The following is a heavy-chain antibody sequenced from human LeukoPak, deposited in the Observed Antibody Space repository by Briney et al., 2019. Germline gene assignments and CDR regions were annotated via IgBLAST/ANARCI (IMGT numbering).Heavy chain of an antibody. J-gene: IGHJ4*02. CDR2: IRYDGSNK. D-gene: IGHD3-22*01. CDR1: GFTFSSYG. Sequence: GGSLRLSCAASGFTFSSYGMHWVRRAPGKGLEWVAFIRYDGSNKYYADSVKGRFTISRDNSKNTLYLQMNSLRAEDTAVYYCAKELTPRGYYYDSSGKFDYWGQGTLVTVSS. CDR3: AKELTPRGYYYDSSGKFDY. V-gene: IGHV3-30*02.